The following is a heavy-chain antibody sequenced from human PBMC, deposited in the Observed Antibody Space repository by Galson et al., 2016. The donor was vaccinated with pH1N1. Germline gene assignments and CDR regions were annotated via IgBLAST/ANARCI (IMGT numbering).Heavy chain of an antibody. D-gene: IGHD5-18*01. CDR2: IYQDGSEE. CDR3: ARETYVDTPIR. CDR1: GFTVNSNY. Sequence: SLRLSCAASGFTVNSNYMSWVRQAPGKGLEWVASIYQDGSEEKYVDSVKGRFTISRDNAENLLYLRTNSLRAEDTAVYYCARETYVDTPIRWGQGTLVTVSS. V-gene: IGHV3-7*01. J-gene: IGHJ4*02.